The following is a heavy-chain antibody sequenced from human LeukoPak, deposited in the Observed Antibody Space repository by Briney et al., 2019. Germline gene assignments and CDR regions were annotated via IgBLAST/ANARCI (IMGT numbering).Heavy chain of an antibody. CDR3: AKDQWVRGVSYFDF. Sequence: AGGSLRLSCAASGFTFSSYAMSWVRQAPGKGLEWVSAISGSGGSTYYADSVKGRFTISRDNSKNTLYLQMNSLRAEDTAVYYCAKDQWVRGVSYFDFGGQGTLVTVSS. J-gene: IGHJ4*02. D-gene: IGHD3-10*01. CDR2: ISGSGGST. CDR1: GFTFSSYA. V-gene: IGHV3-23*01.